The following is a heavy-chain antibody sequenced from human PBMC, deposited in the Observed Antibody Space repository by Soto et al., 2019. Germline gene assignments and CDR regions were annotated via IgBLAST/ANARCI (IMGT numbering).Heavy chain of an antibody. CDR1: GYSISSGYY. V-gene: IGHV4-38-2*01. D-gene: IGHD4-17*01. CDR2: IYHSGST. Sequence: ETLSLTCAVSGYSISSGYYWGWIRQPPGKGLEWIGSIYHSGSTYYNPSLKSRVTISVDTSKNQFSLKLSSVTAADTAVYYCARGTTVTPRYFDYWGQGTLVTVSS. J-gene: IGHJ4*02. CDR3: ARGTTVTPRYFDY.